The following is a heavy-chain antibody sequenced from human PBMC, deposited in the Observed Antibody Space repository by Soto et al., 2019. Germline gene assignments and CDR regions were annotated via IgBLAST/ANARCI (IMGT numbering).Heavy chain of an antibody. Sequence: SETLSLTCDVSGDSISSINWWIWVRQPPGKGLQWIGEVYHTGTTNYNPSLKSRVTISVDKSQNHFSLNVTSVTAADTAVYYCSRSSGLFGISLLDMWGPGALVTVSS. D-gene: IGHD1-20*01. J-gene: IGHJ4*01. CDR3: SRSSGLFGISLLDM. CDR1: GDSISSINW. CDR2: VYHTGTT. V-gene: IGHV4-4*02.